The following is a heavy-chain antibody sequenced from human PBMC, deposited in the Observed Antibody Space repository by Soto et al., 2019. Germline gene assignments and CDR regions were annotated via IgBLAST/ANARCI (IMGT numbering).Heavy chain of an antibody. CDR3: ASRQGSSGYHYYYGMDV. CDR1: GYSFTSYW. Sequence: PGESLKISCKGSGYSFTSYWISWVRQMPGKGLEWMGIIYPGDSDTRYSPSFQGQVTISADKSISTAYLQWSSLKASDTAMYYCASRQGSSGYHYYYGMDVWGQGTTVTVS. D-gene: IGHD3-22*01. V-gene: IGHV5-51*01. J-gene: IGHJ6*02. CDR2: IYPGDSDT.